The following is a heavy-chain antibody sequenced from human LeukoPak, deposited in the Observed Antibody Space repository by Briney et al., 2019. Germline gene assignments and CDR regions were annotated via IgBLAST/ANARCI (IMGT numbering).Heavy chain of an antibody. CDR2: ISNSGST. CDR1: GGSINSGGYY. CDR3: ARVVGPARFQN. J-gene: IGHJ4*02. D-gene: IGHD2-15*01. V-gene: IGHV4-31*03. Sequence: SETLSLTCTVSGGSINSGGYYWSWIRQHPGKGLEWIGYISNSGSTYYHPSLRSRLAISVDTSKNQFSLELSSVTAADTAVYYCARVVGPARFQNWGQGTLVTVSS.